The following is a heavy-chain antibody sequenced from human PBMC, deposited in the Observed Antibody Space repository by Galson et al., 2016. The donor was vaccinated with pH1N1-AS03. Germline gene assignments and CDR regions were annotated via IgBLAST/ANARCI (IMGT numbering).Heavy chain of an antibody. D-gene: IGHD1-14*01. CDR1: GFTFSASH. CDR2: IRTRDNNYAT. J-gene: IGHJ4*02. V-gene: IGHV3-73*01. CDR3: TTQGPTISDDFDY. Sequence: SLRLSCAASGFTFSASHIHWVRQASGKGLGWVGRIRTRDNNYATEYTASVRGRVTTSRDDSKNTAYLQMNSLKTEDPAVYYCTTQGPTISDDFDYWGQGTLVTVSS.